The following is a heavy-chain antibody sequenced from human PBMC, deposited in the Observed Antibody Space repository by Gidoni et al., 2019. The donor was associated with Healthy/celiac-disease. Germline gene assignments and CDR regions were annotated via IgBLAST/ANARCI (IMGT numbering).Heavy chain of an antibody. V-gene: IGHV1-2*02. CDR3: ARVYQTTVTNYYYYGMDV. CDR2: INPNSGGT. D-gene: IGHD4-17*01. Sequence: QVQLVQSGAEVKKPGASVKVSCKASGYPFTGYYMHWVRQAPGQGLEWMGWINPNSGGTNYAQKFQGRVTMTRDTSISTAYMELSRLRSDDTAVYYCARVYQTTVTNYYYYGMDVWGQGTTVTVSS. J-gene: IGHJ6*02. CDR1: GYPFTGYY.